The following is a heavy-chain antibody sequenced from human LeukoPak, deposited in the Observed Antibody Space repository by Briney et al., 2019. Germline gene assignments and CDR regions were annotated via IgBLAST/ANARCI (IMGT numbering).Heavy chain of an antibody. V-gene: IGHV1-46*01. J-gene: IGHJ4*02. CDR1: GYTFTIYY. CDR2: INPSGGST. Sequence: ASVTVSCTASGYTFTIYYMHWVRQPPGQGLEWMGIINPSGGSTSYAQKFQGRVTMTRDTSTSTVYMELSSLRSEDTAVYYCARDGSSTQYYFDYWGQGTLVTVSS. D-gene: IGHD6-6*01. CDR3: ARDGSSTQYYFDY.